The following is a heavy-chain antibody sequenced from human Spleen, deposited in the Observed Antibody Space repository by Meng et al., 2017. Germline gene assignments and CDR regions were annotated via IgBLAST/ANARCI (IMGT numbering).Heavy chain of an antibody. Sequence: SVKVSCKASGGTFSSYGISWVRQAPGQGLEWMGGIIPMFGTANYAQKFQGRVTITTDESTSTAYMELSSLTSEDTAVYYCARRGIVATILDYWGQGTLVTVSS. CDR1: GGTFSSYG. D-gene: IGHD5-12*01. CDR2: IIPMFGTA. CDR3: ARRGIVATILDY. V-gene: IGHV1-69*05. J-gene: IGHJ4*02.